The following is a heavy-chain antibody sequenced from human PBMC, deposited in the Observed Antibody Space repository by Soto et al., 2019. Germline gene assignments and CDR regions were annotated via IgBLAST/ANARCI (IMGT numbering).Heavy chain of an antibody. CDR3: ARARWYDAFNV. J-gene: IGHJ3*01. D-gene: IGHD2-15*01. Sequence: SETLSLACAVSGFSISSGNYWGWIRKHPGKGLEWIGSVYHGGNTYYNPSLKSRVSISIDLAKNQFSLKVTSVTAADTAAYYCARARWYDAFNVSGKGTVVTVS. CDR1: GFSISSGNY. CDR2: VYHGGNT. V-gene: IGHV4-38-2*01.